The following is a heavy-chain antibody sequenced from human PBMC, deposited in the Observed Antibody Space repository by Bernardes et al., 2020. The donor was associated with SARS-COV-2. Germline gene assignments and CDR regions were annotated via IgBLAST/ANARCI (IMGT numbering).Heavy chain of an antibody. CDR3: AKFAFWRVLSFYMAV. Sequence: GGSLRLSCAASGFTFSSSAMSWFRQAPGKGLEWVSALSGSGGSTYYADSVKGRFTISRDNSKNTLYLQMNSLRAEETALYSCAKFAFWRVLSFYMAVWCKGTTVTVSS. V-gene: IGHV3-23*01. CDR2: LSGSGGST. D-gene: IGHD3-3*01. CDR1: GFTFSSSA. J-gene: IGHJ6*03.